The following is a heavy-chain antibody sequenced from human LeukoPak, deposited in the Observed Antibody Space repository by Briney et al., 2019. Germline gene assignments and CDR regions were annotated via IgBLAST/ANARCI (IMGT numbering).Heavy chain of an antibody. V-gene: IGHV3-30*02. Sequence: GGSLRLSCAASGFTFSSYGMHWVRQAPGKGLEWVAFIRYDGSNKYYADSVKGRFTISRDNSKNTLYLQMNSLRAEDTAVYYCAKGGTMVRGVPLQYWGQGTLVTVSS. CDR1: GFTFSSYG. J-gene: IGHJ4*02. D-gene: IGHD3-10*01. CDR3: AKGGTMVRGVPLQY. CDR2: IRYDGSNK.